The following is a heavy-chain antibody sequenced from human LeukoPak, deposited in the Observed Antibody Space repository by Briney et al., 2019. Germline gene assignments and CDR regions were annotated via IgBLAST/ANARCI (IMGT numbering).Heavy chain of an antibody. V-gene: IGHV1-24*01. CDR2: FDPEDGET. CDR3: ATVWRTIFGVGLGGDY. J-gene: IGHJ4*02. Sequence: GASVKVSCKVSGYTLTELSMHWVRQAPGTGLEWMGGFDPEDGETIYAQKFQGRVTMTEDTSTDTAYMELSSLRSEDTAVYYCATVWRTIFGVGLGGDYWGQGTLVTVSS. D-gene: IGHD3-3*01. CDR1: GYTLTELS.